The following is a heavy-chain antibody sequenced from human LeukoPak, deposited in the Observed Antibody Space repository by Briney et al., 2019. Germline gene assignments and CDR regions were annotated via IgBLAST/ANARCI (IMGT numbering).Heavy chain of an antibody. J-gene: IGHJ4*02. Sequence: ASVEVSCKASGFPFNDYFIHWVRQAPGQGLQWMGWINPYSGATNFGQNFRARVSFTRDASIATVFMELKSLTSDDTAIYYCARAKSRSSTYYLGHWGQGTLVTVSS. CDR2: INPYSGAT. CDR3: ARAKSRSSTYYLGH. CDR1: GFPFNDYF. V-gene: IGHV1-2*02. D-gene: IGHD2/OR15-2a*01.